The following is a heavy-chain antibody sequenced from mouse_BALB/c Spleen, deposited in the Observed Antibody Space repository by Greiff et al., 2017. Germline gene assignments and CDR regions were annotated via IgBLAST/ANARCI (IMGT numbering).Heavy chain of an antibody. V-gene: IGHV2-6-7*01. CDR1: GFSLTGYG. CDR3: ARDREVGYFDY. J-gene: IGHJ2*01. D-gene: IGHD1-1*02. CDR2: IWGDGST. Sequence: QVQLKETGPGLVAPSQSLSITCTVSGFSLTGYGVNWVRQPPGKGLEWLGMIWGDGSTDYNSALKSRLSISKDNSKSQVFLKMNSLQTDDTARYYCARDREVGYFDYWGQGTTLTVSS.